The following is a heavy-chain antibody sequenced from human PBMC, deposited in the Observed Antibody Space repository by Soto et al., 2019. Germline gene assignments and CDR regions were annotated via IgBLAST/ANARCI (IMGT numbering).Heavy chain of an antibody. CDR3: ARDTARGYTIIREYDY. CDR1: GFTFSSYG. J-gene: IGHJ4*02. CDR2: IWYDGSNK. V-gene: IGHV3-33*01. Sequence: GGSLRLSCAASGFTFSSYGMHWVRQAPGKGLEWVAVIWYDGSNKYYADSVKGRFTISRDNSKNTLYLQMNSLRAEDTAVYYCARDTARGYTIIREYDYWGQGTLVTVSS. D-gene: IGHD5-18*01.